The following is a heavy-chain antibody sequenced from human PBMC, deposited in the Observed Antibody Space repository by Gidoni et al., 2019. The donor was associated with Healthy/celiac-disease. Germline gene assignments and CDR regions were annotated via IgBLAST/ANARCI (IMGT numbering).Heavy chain of an antibody. J-gene: IGHJ4*02. CDR2: FKSKTDGETT. CDR3: TTTESSGWWVY. Sequence: EVQLVESGSGSVTPGESLTLACAAYGFTCSNAWMSWVRPAPGKGWEWVGRFKSKTDGETTDYAAPGKGRYTISRDDSKNTLELQMNSLKTEDTAVYYCTTTESSGWWVYWGQGTLVTVSS. V-gene: IGHV3-15*01. CDR1: GFTCSNAW. D-gene: IGHD6-19*01.